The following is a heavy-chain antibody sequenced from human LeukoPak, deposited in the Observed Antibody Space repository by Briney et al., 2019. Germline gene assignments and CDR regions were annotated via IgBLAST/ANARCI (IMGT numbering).Heavy chain of an antibody. Sequence: GGSLRLSCAASGFTFDDYAMHWVRQAPGKGLEWVSGISWNSGSIGYADSVKGRFTISRDNAKNSLYLQMNSLRAEDTALYYCAKGKYYYDSSGLFDYWGQGTLVTVSS. CDR3: AKGKYYYDSSGLFDY. D-gene: IGHD3-22*01. J-gene: IGHJ4*02. V-gene: IGHV3-9*01. CDR1: GFTFDDYA. CDR2: ISWNSGSI.